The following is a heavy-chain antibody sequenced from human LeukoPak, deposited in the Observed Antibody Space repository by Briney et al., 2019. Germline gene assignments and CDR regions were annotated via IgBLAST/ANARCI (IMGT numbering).Heavy chain of an antibody. Sequence: PSETLSLTCTVSGGSISSYYWSWIRQPPGKGLEWIGYIYYSGSTVYNPSLKSRVTMSVDTSKNQFSLRLTSVTAADSAVYYCARRASGGYCSDGNCPPLYYWGQGTLVTVSS. CDR1: GGSISSYY. D-gene: IGHD2-15*01. J-gene: IGHJ4*02. V-gene: IGHV4-59*08. CDR3: ARRASGGYCSDGNCPPLYY. CDR2: IYYSGST.